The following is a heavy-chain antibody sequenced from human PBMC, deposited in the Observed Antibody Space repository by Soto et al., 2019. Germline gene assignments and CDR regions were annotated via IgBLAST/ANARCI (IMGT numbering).Heavy chain of an antibody. V-gene: IGHV4-59*01. D-gene: IGHD3-9*01. CDR3: ARRRRDILTGSPGTLDF. CDR1: GGSISSYY. CDR2: IYYSGST. Sequence: ETLSLTCTVSGGSISSYYWSWIRQPPGKGLEWIGYIYYSGSTNYNPSLKSRVTISVDTSKNQFSLKLSSVTAADTAMYYCARRRRDILTGSPGTLDFWGQGTLVTVSS. J-gene: IGHJ4*02.